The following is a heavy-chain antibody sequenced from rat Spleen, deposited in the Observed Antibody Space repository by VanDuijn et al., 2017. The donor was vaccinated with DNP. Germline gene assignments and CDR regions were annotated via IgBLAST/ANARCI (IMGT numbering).Heavy chain of an antibody. CDR2: ISYDGSST. CDR1: GFTFSDYN. J-gene: IGHJ2*01. Sequence: EVQLVESGGGLVQPGRSLKLSCAASGFTFSDYNMASVRRAPTTGLEWVATISYDGSSTYYRDSVKGRFTISRDNAKSTRYLQMDSLRSEDTATYYCASPLPYWGQGVMVTVSS. D-gene: IGHD3-1*01. V-gene: IGHV5-7*01. CDR3: ASPLPY.